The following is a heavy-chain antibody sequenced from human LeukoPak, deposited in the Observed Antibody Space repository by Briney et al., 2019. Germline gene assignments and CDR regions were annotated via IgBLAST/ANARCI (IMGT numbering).Heavy chain of an antibody. CDR1: GYTFTGYY. Sequence: RASVKVSCKASGYTFTGYYIHWFRQAPGHGLEWVGWIDPNRGGTNYAQKFQGRVTTTSDTSITTAYMELSSLISDDTAVYYCARYILASNFFDPRGQGTLVTVSS. J-gene: IGHJ5*02. CDR3: ARYILASNFFDP. V-gene: IGHV1-2*02. CDR2: IDPNRGGT. D-gene: IGHD2-15*01.